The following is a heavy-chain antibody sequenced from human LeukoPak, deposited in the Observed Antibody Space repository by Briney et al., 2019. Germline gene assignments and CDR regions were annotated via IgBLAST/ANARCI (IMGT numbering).Heavy chain of an antibody. J-gene: IGHJ3*02. Sequence: SVKVSCKASGGTFSSYTISWVRQAPGQGLEWMGRMIPILGIANYAQKFQGRVTITADKSTSTAYMELSSLRSEDTAVYYCASPRALYCSSTSCQTANGAFDIWGQGTMVTVSS. CDR2: MIPILGIA. CDR1: GGTFSSYT. V-gene: IGHV1-69*02. D-gene: IGHD2-2*01. CDR3: ASPRALYCSSTSCQTANGAFDI.